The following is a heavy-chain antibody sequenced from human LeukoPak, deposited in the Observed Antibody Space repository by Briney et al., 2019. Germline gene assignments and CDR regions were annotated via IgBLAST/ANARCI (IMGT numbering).Heavy chain of an antibody. V-gene: IGHV3-53*05. CDR2: IYSDGTT. CDR3: SRDTYCGGDCYRTLDS. J-gene: IGHJ4*02. D-gene: IGHD2-21*02. CDR1: GFTVSSNY. Sequence: GGSLRLSCTVSGFTVSSNYMSWVRQAPGKGLEWVSVIYSDGTTYNADSVKGRFTISRDNSKSTLFLQMNSLRPEDTAVYYCSRDTYCGGDCYRTLDSWGQGTLVTVSS.